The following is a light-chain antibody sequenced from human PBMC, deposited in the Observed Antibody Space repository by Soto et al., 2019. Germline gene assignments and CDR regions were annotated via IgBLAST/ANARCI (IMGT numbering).Light chain of an antibody. CDR2: DVS. CDR3: QHYAHLPPLT. CDR1: QDINNY. J-gene: IGKJ4*01. Sequence: DIQMIQSPSSLSASVGDRVTITCQASQDINNYLNWYQQKPGKAPKLLIYDVSNLETGVPPRFSGSGSGTHFSLTISSRQPADVATNYCQHYAHLPPLTFGGGTRVQIK. V-gene: IGKV1-33*01.